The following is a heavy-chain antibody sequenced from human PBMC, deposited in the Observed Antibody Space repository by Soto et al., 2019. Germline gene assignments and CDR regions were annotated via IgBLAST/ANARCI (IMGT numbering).Heavy chain of an antibody. CDR1: GFTFSSYG. D-gene: IGHD6-13*01. V-gene: IGHV3-33*01. J-gene: IGHJ5*02. CDR3: ARGGSSWYNWFDP. Sequence: GGSLRLSCAASGFTFSSYGMHWVPQAPGKGLEWVAVIWYDGSNKYYADSVKGRFTISRDNSKNTLYLQMNSLRAEDTAVYYCARGGSSWYNWFDPWGQGTLVTVSS. CDR2: IWYDGSNK.